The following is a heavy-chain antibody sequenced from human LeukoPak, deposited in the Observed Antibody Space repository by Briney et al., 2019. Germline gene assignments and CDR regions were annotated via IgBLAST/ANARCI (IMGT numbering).Heavy chain of an antibody. CDR1: GFTVSSNY. Sequence: GGSLRLSCAASGFTVSSNYMSWVRQAPGRGLEWVSVIYSGGSTYYADSVKGRFTISRDNSKNTLYLQMNSLRAEDTAVYYCAREDILTGFDYWGQGTLVTVSS. J-gene: IGHJ4*02. D-gene: IGHD3-9*01. CDR2: IYSGGST. CDR3: AREDILTGFDY. V-gene: IGHV3-53*01.